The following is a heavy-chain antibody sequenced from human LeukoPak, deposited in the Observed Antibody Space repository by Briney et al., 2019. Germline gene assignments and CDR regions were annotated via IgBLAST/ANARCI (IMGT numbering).Heavy chain of an antibody. Sequence: NPSETLSLTCTVSGGSISSYYWSWIRQPPGKGLEWIGYIYYSGSTNYNPSLKSRVTISVDTSKNQFSLKLSSVTAADTAVYYCARLYSSGWFPGTVDYWGQGTLVTVSS. CDR3: ARLYSSGWFPGTVDY. CDR2: IYYSGST. J-gene: IGHJ4*02. D-gene: IGHD6-19*01. V-gene: IGHV4-59*08. CDR1: GGSISSYY.